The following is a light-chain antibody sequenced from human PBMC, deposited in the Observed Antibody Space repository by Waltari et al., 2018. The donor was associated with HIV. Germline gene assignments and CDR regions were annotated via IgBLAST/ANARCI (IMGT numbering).Light chain of an antibody. CDR1: KLGDKL. Sequence: SYELTPPASVSVSPGQTASITCSGDKLGDKLVSWYQQKPGQSPVVVIYQDKKRPSGIPVRFSGSNSGNTATLTIRGTQALGEAGYYCQAWDSRTVVFGGGTKVTVL. CDR2: QDK. J-gene: IGLJ3*02. CDR3: QAWDSRTVV. V-gene: IGLV3-1*01.